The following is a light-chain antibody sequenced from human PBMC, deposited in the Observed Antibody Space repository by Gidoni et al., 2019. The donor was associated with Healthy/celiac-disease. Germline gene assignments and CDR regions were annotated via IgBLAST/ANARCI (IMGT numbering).Light chain of an antibody. V-gene: IGKV1-39*01. CDR3: QQSYSTPKT. CDR1: QSISSY. Sequence: TQMTQSPSALSASVGDRVTITCRASQSISSYLDWYQQKPGKAPKLLLYAASSLQSGVPSRFSGSGSGTDFTRTIISLQPEAFATYDCQQSYSTPKTFGQGTKLEIK. CDR2: AAS. J-gene: IGKJ2*01.